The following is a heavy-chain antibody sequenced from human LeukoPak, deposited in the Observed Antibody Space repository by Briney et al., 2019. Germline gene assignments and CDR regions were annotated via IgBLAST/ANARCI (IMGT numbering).Heavy chain of an antibody. CDR2: INHSGST. D-gene: IGHD1-26*01. CDR1: GGSFSGYY. V-gene: IGHV4-34*01. J-gene: IGHJ4*02. CDR3: ARGPGVVGAAL. Sequence: PSETLSLTCAVYGGSFSGYYWSWIRQPPGKGLEWIGEINHSGSTNYNPSLKSRVTISVDTSKNQFSLKLSSVIAADTAVYYCARGPGVVGAALWGQGTLVTVSS.